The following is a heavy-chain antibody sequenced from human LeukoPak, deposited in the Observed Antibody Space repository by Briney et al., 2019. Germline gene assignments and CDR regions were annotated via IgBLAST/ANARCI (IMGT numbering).Heavy chain of an antibody. CDR2: ISSSSSTI. V-gene: IGHV3-48*04. CDR1: GFTFSSYS. J-gene: IGHJ4*02. CDR3: AKDGAYYFDY. D-gene: IGHD3-16*01. Sequence: GGSLRLSCAASGFTFSSYSMNWVRQAPGKGLEWVSYISSSSSTIYYADSVKGRFTISRDNAKNSLYLQMNSLRAEDTAVYYCAKDGAYYFDYWGQGTLVTVSS.